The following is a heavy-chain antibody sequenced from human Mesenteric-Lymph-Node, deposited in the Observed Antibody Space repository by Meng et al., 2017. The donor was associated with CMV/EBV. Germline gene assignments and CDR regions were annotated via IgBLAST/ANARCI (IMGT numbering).Heavy chain of an antibody. Sequence: ASVNVSCKASGYTFTSFGVSWVRQAPGQGLEWMGWSNPNSGGTNYAQKFQGRVTMTRDTSISTAYMELSRLRSDDTAVYCCSRWNSGCAPFDYWGQGTLVTVSS. V-gene: IGHV1-2*02. D-gene: IGHD5-12*01. CDR2: SNPNSGGT. J-gene: IGHJ4*02. CDR1: GYTFTSFG. CDR3: SRWNSGCAPFDY.